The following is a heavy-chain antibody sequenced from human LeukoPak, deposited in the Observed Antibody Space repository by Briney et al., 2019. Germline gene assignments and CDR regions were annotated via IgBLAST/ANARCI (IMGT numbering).Heavy chain of an antibody. CDR1: GGSISSSY. Sequence: SETLSLTCTVSGGSISSSYWSWIRQPPGKGLEWIGYIHYSGSTNYNPSLKSRATISVDTSKAHFSLKLSSATAADTAVYYYARHDPGWFDTWGQGTLVTVSS. CDR3: ARHDPGWFDT. J-gene: IGHJ5*02. CDR2: IHYSGST. V-gene: IGHV4-59*08. D-gene: IGHD7-27*01.